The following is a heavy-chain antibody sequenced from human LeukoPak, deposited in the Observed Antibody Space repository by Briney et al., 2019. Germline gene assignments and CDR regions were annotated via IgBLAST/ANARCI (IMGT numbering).Heavy chain of an antibody. J-gene: IGHJ4*02. CDR2: IPATGSRT. CDR1: GLTFGSYT. V-gene: IGHV3-23*01. Sequence: GGSLRLSCTASGLTFGSYTMSWVRQAPGKGLEWVSIIPATGSRTYYADSVKGRFTSSRDSSKDTLYLQLNSLRADDTAVYYCATSMGGGNIDYWGQGTLVIVSS. CDR3: ATSMGGGNIDY. D-gene: IGHD3-16*01.